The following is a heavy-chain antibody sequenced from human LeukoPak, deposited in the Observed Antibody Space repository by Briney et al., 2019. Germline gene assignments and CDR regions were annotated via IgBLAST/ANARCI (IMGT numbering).Heavy chain of an antibody. CDR2: INPNSGGT. Sequence: EASVKVSCKASGYTFTGYYMHWVRQAPGQGLEWMGWINPNSGGTNYAQKFQGRVTMTRDTSISTAYMELSRLRSDDTAVYYCARDIVVVPLYYYYMDVWGKGTTVTVSS. D-gene: IGHD2-2*01. CDR3: ARDIVVVPLYYYYMDV. V-gene: IGHV1-2*02. J-gene: IGHJ6*03. CDR1: GYTFTGYY.